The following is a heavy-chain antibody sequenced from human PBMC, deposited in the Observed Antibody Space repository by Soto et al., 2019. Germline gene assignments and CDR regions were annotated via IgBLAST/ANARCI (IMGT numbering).Heavy chain of an antibody. V-gene: IGHV3-9*01. CDR3: AEEGLGTYYYYYGMDV. CDR1: GFTFDDYA. CDR2: ISWNSGSI. J-gene: IGHJ6*02. D-gene: IGHD7-27*01. Sequence: EVQLVESGGGLVQPGRSLRLSCAASGFTFDDYAMHWVRQAPGKGLEWVSGISWNSGSIGYADSVKGRFTISRDNAKNSLYLQMNSLRAEDTALYYCAEEGLGTYYYYYGMDVWGQGTTVTVSS.